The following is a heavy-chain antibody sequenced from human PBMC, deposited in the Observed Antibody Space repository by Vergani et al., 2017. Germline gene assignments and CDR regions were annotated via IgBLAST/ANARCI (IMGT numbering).Heavy chain of an antibody. Sequence: QVQLVQSGAEVKKPGSSVKVSCKASGGTFSSYAISWVRQAPGQGLEWIGRIIPILGIANYAQKFQGRVTITADKSTSTSYMELSSLRSEDTAVYYCARELITMVRGRLNSGLDYWGQGTLVTVSS. CDR3: ARELITMVRGRLNSGLDY. D-gene: IGHD3-10*01. CDR1: GGTFSSYA. J-gene: IGHJ4*02. V-gene: IGHV1-69*04. CDR2: IIPILGIA.